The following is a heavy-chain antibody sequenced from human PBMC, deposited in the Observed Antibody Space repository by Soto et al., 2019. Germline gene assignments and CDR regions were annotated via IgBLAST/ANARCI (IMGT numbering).Heavy chain of an antibody. CDR1: GGSISSYY. V-gene: IGHV4-59*08. CDR2: VHHSWGS. Sequence: SETLSLTCTVSGGSISSYYWSWFRQSPGKRMEWIGYVHHSWGSSYNPSLQSRVAISLDTSKSQFSLKVTSVTATDTAVYYCARQGFGPLHGLVDVWGQGTTVTVS. J-gene: IGHJ6*02. CDR3: ARQGFGPLHGLVDV. D-gene: IGHD3-10*01.